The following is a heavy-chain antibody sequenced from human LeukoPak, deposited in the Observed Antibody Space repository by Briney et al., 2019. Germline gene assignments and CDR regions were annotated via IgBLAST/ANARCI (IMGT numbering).Heavy chain of an antibody. J-gene: IGHJ3*02. Sequence: GGSLRLSCAASGFTFSSYGMHWVRQAPGKGLEWVAVISYDGSNKYYADSVKGRFTISRDNSKNTLYLQMNSLRAEDTAVYYCARTVRAFDIWGQGTMVTVSS. CDR3: ARTVRAFDI. CDR2: ISYDGSNK. D-gene: IGHD4-17*01. V-gene: IGHV3-30*03. CDR1: GFTFSSYG.